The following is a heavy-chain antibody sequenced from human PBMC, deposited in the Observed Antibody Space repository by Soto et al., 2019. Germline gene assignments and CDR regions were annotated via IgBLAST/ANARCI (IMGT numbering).Heavy chain of an antibody. J-gene: IGHJ3*01. CDR3: ARAPQALSNPSF. D-gene: IGHD2-8*01. CDR1: GFTFSSYW. CDR2: INSDGSST. V-gene: IGHV3-74*01. Sequence: GGSLRLSCVASGFTFSSYWMHWVRQAPGKGLVWVSRINSDGSSTSYADSVKGRFTISRDNAKNTLYLQMNSLRAEDTAVYYGARAPQALSNPSFWGQGTMVTVSS.